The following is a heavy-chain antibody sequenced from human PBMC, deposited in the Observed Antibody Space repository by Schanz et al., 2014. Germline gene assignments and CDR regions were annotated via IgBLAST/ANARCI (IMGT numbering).Heavy chain of an antibody. J-gene: IGHJ4*02. CDR2: IIPILGIA. CDR1: GGTFSSYT. D-gene: IGHD2-21*01. Sequence: QLQLVQSGAEVKKPGSSVKVSCTASGGTFSSYTISWIRQAPGQGLEWMGRIIPILGIANYAQKLQGRVTLTTDTSTSTAYMELRNLRSDDTAVYYCARDRLECGAECYSVEVFEIWGQGTLVIVSS. V-gene: IGHV1-69*08. CDR3: ARDRLECGAECYSVEVFEI.